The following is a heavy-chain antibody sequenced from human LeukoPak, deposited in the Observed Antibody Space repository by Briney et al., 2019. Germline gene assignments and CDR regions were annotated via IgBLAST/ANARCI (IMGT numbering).Heavy chain of an antibody. CDR1: GGSFSGYY. Sequence: KPSETLPLTCAVYGGSFSGYYWSWIRQPPGKGLEWIGEINHSGSTNYNPSLKSRVTISVDTSKNQFSLKLSSVTAADTAVYYCARGPHSGSYYLHFDYWGQGTLVTVSS. CDR2: INHSGST. CDR3: ARGPHSGSYYLHFDY. D-gene: IGHD1-26*01. J-gene: IGHJ4*02. V-gene: IGHV4-34*01.